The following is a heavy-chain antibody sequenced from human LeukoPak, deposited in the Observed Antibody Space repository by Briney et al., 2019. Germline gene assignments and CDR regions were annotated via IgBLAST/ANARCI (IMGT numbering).Heavy chain of an antibody. V-gene: IGHV4-61*03. D-gene: IGHD5-24*01. J-gene: IGHJ5*02. CDR2: IYYAGST. Sequence: SETQSLTCTVSGGSVGSGSYYWSWVRQPPGKGLEWIGYIYYAGSTNYNPSLKSRVTISVDTSKNHFSLKLTSVTAADTAVYYCASLEMATLSTWGQGTLVTVSS. CDR3: ASLEMATLST. CDR1: GGSVGSGSYY.